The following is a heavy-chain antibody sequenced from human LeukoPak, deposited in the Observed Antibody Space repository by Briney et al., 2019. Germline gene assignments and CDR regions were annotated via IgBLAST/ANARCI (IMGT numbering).Heavy chain of an antibody. CDR1: GFTVSIYG. J-gene: IGHJ3*01. D-gene: IGHD6-13*01. CDR3: AKARIAAAGTGAFDV. V-gene: IGHV3-23*01. CDR2: FSATDGSA. Sequence: GGSLTLFCAASGFTVSIYGMTWVRQAPGKGLEWGSAFSATDGSAQYAESVRGRFTISRDNSKNSLYLQMNSLRDEDTAVYFCAKARIAAAGTGAFDVWGQGTMVTVSS.